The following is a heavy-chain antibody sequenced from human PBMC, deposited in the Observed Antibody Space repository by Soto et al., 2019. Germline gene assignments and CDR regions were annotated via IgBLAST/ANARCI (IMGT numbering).Heavy chain of an antibody. D-gene: IGHD7-27*01. CDR3: ARDRRGDHRGMDV. CDR1: GFTFSDYY. Sequence: KPGGSLRLSCAASGFTFSDYYMSWIRQAPGKGLEWVSYISSSGSTIYYADSVKGRFTTSRDNAKNSLYLQMNSLRAEDTAAYYCARDRRGDHRGMDVWGQGTTVTVSS. CDR2: ISSSGSTI. J-gene: IGHJ6*02. V-gene: IGHV3-11*01.